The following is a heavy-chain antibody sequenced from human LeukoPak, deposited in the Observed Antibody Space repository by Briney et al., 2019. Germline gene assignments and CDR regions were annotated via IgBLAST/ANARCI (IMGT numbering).Heavy chain of an antibody. CDR1: GYTFSTYG. V-gene: IGHV1-18*01. Sequence: GASVKVTCKASGYTFSTYGISWVRQAPGQGLEWMGWISAYNGNTNYAQKLQGRVTMATDTSTSTVYMELRSLRSDDTAVYYCARVSEQQLVRWFDPWGQGTLVTVSS. J-gene: IGHJ5*02. CDR2: ISAYNGNT. D-gene: IGHD6-13*01. CDR3: ARVSEQQLVRWFDP.